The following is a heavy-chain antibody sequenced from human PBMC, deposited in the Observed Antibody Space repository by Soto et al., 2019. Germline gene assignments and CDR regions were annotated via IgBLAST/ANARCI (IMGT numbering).Heavy chain of an antibody. D-gene: IGHD2-15*01. CDR2: IYYSGST. J-gene: IGHJ4*02. CDR3: ARRVADPTSPPRDYFDS. CDR1: GGSITSSSYY. Sequence: SETLSLTCAVSGGSITSSSYYWGWIRQPPGKGLEWIGDIYYSGSTYYNPSLRSRVTISVDTSKNQFSLKLSSVTVADTAVYYCARRVADPTSPPRDYFDSWGQGTLVTVS. V-gene: IGHV4-39*01.